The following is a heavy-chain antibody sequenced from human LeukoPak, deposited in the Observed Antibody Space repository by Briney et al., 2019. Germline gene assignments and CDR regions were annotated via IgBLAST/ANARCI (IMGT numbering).Heavy chain of an antibody. Sequence: GRSLEPSSAPYAFTYSSFGMHWARLAPGKGLEWVAINWYDGTNTYYADSLKGRHTISRDNSTNTLYLQMNSLRAEDTAVYYCARGGYAARGAFDIWGQGTMVTVSS. CDR2: NWYDGTNT. D-gene: IGHD3-16*01. CDR1: AFTYSSFG. J-gene: IGHJ3*02. V-gene: IGHV3-33*01. CDR3: ARGGYAARGAFDI.